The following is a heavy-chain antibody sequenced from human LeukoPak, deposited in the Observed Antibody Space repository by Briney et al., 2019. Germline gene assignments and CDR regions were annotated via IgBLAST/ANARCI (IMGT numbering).Heavy chain of an antibody. V-gene: IGHV1-18*01. J-gene: IGHJ4*02. Sequence: ASVKVSCKASGYTFTSYGISWVRQALGQGLEWMGRISAHNGNANYAQKFQGRVTMTTDTLATTAYMELRSLRSDDTAVYYCARDLERYYDLEGRSGYWGQGTLVTVSS. D-gene: IGHD3-3*01. CDR1: GYTFTSYG. CDR2: ISAHNGNA. CDR3: ARDLERYYDLEGRSGY.